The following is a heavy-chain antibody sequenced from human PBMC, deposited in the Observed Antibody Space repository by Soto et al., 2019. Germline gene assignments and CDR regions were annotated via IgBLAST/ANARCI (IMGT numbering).Heavy chain of an antibody. CDR2: ISYDGSNK. CDR3: AKGVAAVIWYYFDY. Sequence: SLRLSCAASGFTFSSYGMHWVRQAPGKGLEWVAVISYDGSNKYYADSVKGRFTISRDNSKNTLYLQMNSLRAEDTAVYYCAKGVAAVIWYYFDYWGQGTLVTVSS. CDR1: GFTFSSYG. J-gene: IGHJ4*02. D-gene: IGHD6-13*01. V-gene: IGHV3-30*18.